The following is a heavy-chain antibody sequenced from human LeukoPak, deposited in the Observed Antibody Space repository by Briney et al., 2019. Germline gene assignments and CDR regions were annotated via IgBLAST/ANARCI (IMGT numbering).Heavy chain of an antibody. CDR3: AREGLTKPYYYDSSGYPDY. D-gene: IGHD3-22*01. Sequence: SETLSLTCTVSGGSISSSSYYWGWIRQPPGKGLEWIGSIYYSGSTYYNPSLKSRVTISVDTSKNQFSLKLSSVTAADTAVYYCAREGLTKPYYYDSSGYPDYWGQGTLVTVSS. CDR2: IYYSGST. J-gene: IGHJ4*02. CDR1: GGSISSSSYY. V-gene: IGHV4-39*07.